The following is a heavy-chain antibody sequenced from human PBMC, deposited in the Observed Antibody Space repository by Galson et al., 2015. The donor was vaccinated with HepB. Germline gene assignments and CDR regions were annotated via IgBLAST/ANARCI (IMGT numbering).Heavy chain of an antibody. V-gene: IGHV3-13*01. Sequence: SLRLSCAASGFTFSSYDMHWVRQATGKGLEWVSAIGTAGDTYYPGSVKGRFTISRENAKNSLYLQMNSLRAGDTAVYYCARDKGNYYGMDVWGQGTTVTVSS. CDR1: GFTFSSYD. J-gene: IGHJ6*02. CDR2: IGTAGDT. CDR3: ARDKGNYYGMDV.